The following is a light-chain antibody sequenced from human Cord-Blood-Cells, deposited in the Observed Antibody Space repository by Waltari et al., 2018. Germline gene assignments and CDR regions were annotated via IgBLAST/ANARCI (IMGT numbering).Light chain of an antibody. V-gene: IGKV1-5*01. J-gene: IGKJ2*01. CDR3: QQYNSYSYT. CDR1: QSITSW. Sequence: DFKMTHSLSTLSASVGDRVTFTCRVSQSITSWLAWYQQNPGKAPKLLIYDVSSLESGVSSRFSGSGSGTEFTLTISSLQPDDFATYYCQQYNSYSYTFGQGTKLEIK. CDR2: DVS.